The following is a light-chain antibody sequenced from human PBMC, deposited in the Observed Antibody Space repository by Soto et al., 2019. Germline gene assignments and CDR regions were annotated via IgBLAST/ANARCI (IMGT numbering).Light chain of an antibody. CDR1: QTINNW. CDR3: QHYNSYPWT. Sequence: DIQMTQSPSTLSASIGDRVTITCRASQTINNWLAWYQQKPGKAPNLLIFHASNLETGVPSRFSGSAFGTEFTLTLSSLQPDDFATYYCQHYNSYPWTFGHGTKVEIK. CDR2: HAS. V-gene: IGKV1-5*01. J-gene: IGKJ1*01.